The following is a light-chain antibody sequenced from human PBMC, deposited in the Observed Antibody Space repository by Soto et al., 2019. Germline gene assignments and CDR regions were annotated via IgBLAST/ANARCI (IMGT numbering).Light chain of an antibody. CDR3: HQHGSSPKT. Sequence: EIVLTHSQGTLSLSPWERATLSSRASQSVSNNYLAWYQQKPGQAPRLLIYGASNRATGIPDRFSGSGSGTEFILTISGLEPEDSGIYHCHQHGSSPKTFGQGTKVDIK. J-gene: IGKJ1*01. V-gene: IGKV3-20*01. CDR1: QSVSNNY. CDR2: GAS.